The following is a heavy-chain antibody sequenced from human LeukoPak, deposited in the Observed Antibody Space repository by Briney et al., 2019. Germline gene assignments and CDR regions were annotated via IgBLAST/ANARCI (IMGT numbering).Heavy chain of an antibody. V-gene: IGHV3-48*03. J-gene: IGHJ6*03. CDR2: ISSCCSSI. Sequence: GGSLSLSCAASGFTFSSCEMNWVRQAPGKGKGWVSYISSCCSSIYYADSAKGRFTISRDNAKNSLYLQMNSLRAADTAVYYCSRDTQYYDSSGSPSYYYYMDVWGKGTTVTVSS. CDR3: SRDTQYYDSSGSPSYYYYMDV. D-gene: IGHD3-22*01. CDR1: GFTFSSCE.